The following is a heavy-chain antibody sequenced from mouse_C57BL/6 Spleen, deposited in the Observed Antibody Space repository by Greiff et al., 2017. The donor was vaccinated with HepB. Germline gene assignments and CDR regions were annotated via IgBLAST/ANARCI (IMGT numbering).Heavy chain of an antibody. Sequence: EVQRVESGPELVKPGASVKIPCKASGYTFTDYNMDWVKQSHGKSLEWIGDINPNNGGTIYNQKFKGKATLTVDKSSSTAYMELRSLTSEDTAVYYCARGFDGYYAYAMDYWGQGTSVTVSS. D-gene: IGHD2-3*01. CDR2: INPNNGGT. CDR3: ARGFDGYYAYAMDY. V-gene: IGHV1-18*01. J-gene: IGHJ4*01. CDR1: GYTFTDYN.